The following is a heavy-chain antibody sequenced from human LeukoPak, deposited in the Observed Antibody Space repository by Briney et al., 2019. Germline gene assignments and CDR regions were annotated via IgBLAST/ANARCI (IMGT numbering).Heavy chain of an antibody. V-gene: IGHV3-21*04. CDR2: ISSSSGSI. CDR3: AREPLGYYFDY. Sequence: PGGSLRLSCAASGFSFSVYSMNWVRQAPGKGLEWVSSISSSSGSIYYADSVKGRFTISRDSSKNTLYLQMNSLRAEDTAMYYCAREPLGYYFDYWGQGTLVTVSS. CDR1: GFSFSVYS. J-gene: IGHJ4*02.